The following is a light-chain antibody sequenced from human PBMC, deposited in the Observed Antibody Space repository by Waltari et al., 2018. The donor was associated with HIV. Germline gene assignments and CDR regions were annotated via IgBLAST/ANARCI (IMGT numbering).Light chain of an antibody. CDR2: LGS. J-gene: IGKJ5*01. CDR1: QGLLHTNGNTY. V-gene: IGKV2-28*01. CDR3: MQALQTPIT. Sequence: DIVMTQSPLSLPVTPGEPASISCRSSQGLLHTNGNTYLGWYLQKPGPSPQLLIYLGSSRASGVPDRFSGSGSGTDFTLKISRVEAEDVGVYYCMQALQTPITFGQGTRLEIK.